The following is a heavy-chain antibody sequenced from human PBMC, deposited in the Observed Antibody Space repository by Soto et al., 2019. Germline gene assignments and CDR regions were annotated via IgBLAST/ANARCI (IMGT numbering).Heavy chain of an antibody. CDR2: ISGSGGST. Sequence: GGSLRLSCAASGFTFSSYAMSWVRQAPGKGLEWVSAISGSGGSTYYADSVKGRFTISRDNSKNTLYLQMNSLRAEDTAVYYCAKDETHYGSGSYHFDYWGQGTLVTVSS. V-gene: IGHV3-23*01. CDR1: GFTFSSYA. J-gene: IGHJ4*02. D-gene: IGHD3-10*01. CDR3: AKDETHYGSGSYHFDY.